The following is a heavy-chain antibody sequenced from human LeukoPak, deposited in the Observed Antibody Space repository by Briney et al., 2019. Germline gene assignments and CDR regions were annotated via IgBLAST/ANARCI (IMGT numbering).Heavy chain of an antibody. CDR2: ISAYNGNT. V-gene: IGHV1-18*01. D-gene: IGHD6-13*01. CDR1: GYTFTSYG. Sequence: ASVKVSCKASGYTFTSYGISWVRQAPGQGLEWMGWISAYNGNTNYAQKLQGRVTMTSDTSTSTAYMELRSLRSDDTAVYYCARGSDSSSWYSSWTPKQDYWGQGTLVTVSS. CDR3: ARGSDSSSWYSSWTPKQDY. J-gene: IGHJ4*02.